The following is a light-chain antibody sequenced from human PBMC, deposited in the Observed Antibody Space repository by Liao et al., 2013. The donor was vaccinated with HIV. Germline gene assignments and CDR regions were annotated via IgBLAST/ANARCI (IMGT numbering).Light chain of an antibody. J-gene: IGLJ3*02. CDR1: NIGSKS. CDR2: YDR. V-gene: IGLV3-21*01. CDR3: LVWDSTSDHRV. Sequence: SYELTQPPSVSVAPGKTARITCGGNNIGSKSVHWYQQKPGQAPVLVIYYDRDRPSGIPERFSGSNSGTTATLTISRVEAGDEADYYCLVWDSTSDHRVFGGGTKLTVV.